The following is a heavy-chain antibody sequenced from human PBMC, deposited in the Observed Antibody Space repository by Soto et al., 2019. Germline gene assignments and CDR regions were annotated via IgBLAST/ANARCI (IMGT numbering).Heavy chain of an antibody. D-gene: IGHD1-26*01. V-gene: IGHV3-9*01. CDR1: GFTFDDYA. CDR3: AKDVSGRGSFYYYFGMDV. J-gene: IGHJ6*02. CDR2: ISWNSGSM. Sequence: EVPLVESGGGLVQPGRSLRLSCAASGFTFDDYAMHWVRQAPGKGLEWVSGISWNSGSMGYTDSVKGRFTISRDNAKNSLYLQMNSLKTEDTALYYCAKDVSGRGSFYYYFGMDVWGHGTTVTVSS.